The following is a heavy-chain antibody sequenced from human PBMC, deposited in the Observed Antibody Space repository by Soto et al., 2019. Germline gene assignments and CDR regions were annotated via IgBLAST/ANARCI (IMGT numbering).Heavy chain of an antibody. CDR3: ARYGGTYYVY. J-gene: IGHJ4*02. CDR1: GGSISCSY. D-gene: IGHD1-26*01. V-gene: IGHV4-59*01. Sequence: PSVTLSVTWLVAGGSISCSYFSWIRQPPGKGLEWIGYIYYSGSTSYNPSLKSRVTMSVDTSKRQFSLKLTSVTAADTAVYYCARYGGTYYVYWGQGALVTVSS. CDR2: IYYSGST.